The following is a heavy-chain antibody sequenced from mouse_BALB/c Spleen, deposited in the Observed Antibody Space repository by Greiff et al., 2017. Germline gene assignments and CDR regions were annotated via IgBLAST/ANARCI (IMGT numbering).Heavy chain of an antibody. D-gene: IGHD2-3*01. CDR2: IDPENGDT. Sequence: EVQLQQSGAELVRSGASVKLSCTASGFNIKDYYMHWVKQRPEQGLEWIGWIDPENGDTEYAPKFQGKATMTADTSSNTAYLQLSSLTSEDTAVYYCNAVYDGYPYAMDYWGQGTSVTVAS. V-gene: IGHV14-4*02. J-gene: IGHJ4*01. CDR1: GFNIKDYY. CDR3: NAVYDGYPYAMDY.